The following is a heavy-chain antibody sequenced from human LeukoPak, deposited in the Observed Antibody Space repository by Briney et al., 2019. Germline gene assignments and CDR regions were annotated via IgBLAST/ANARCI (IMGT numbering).Heavy chain of an antibody. D-gene: IGHD3-16*01. CDR1: GFTFSTYW. CDR3: ARFGVPYGVDV. V-gene: IGHV3-7*04. J-gene: IGHJ6*02. CDR2: IKPDGSEK. Sequence: GGSLRLSCAASGFTFSTYWMSWVRQRPGKGLEWVANIKPDGSEKDYVDSLKGRFTISRDNAKNSLYLQVNSLRVEDTAVYYCARFGVPYGVDVWGQGTTVTVSS.